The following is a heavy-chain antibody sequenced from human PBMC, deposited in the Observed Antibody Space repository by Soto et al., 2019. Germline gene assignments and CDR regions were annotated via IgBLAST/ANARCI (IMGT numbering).Heavy chain of an antibody. CDR3: ARGRAYYDILTGYYIRKDYYGMDV. CDR1: GGSFSGYY. J-gene: IGHJ6*02. V-gene: IGHV4-34*01. Sequence: PSETLSLTCAVCGGSFSGYYWSWIRQPLGKGLEWIGEISHSGSTNYNPSLKSRVTISVDTSKNQFSLKLSSVTAADTAVYYCARGRAYYDILTGYYIRKDYYGMDVWGQGTTVTVSS. CDR2: ISHSGST. D-gene: IGHD3-9*01.